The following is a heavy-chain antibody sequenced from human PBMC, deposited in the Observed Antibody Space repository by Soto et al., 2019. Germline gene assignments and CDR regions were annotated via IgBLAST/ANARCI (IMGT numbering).Heavy chain of an antibody. CDR1: GFTFSSYA. Sequence: LGPSWAASGFTFSSYAMHWVRQAPGKGLEYVSAISSNGGSTYYADSVKGRFTISRDNSKNTLYLQMGSLRAEDMAVYYCARGRNPMVRGVMSNAFDIWGQGTTVPVSS. CDR3: ARGRNPMVRGVMSNAFDI. CDR2: ISSNGGST. J-gene: IGHJ3*02. V-gene: IGHV3-64*02. D-gene: IGHD3-10*01.